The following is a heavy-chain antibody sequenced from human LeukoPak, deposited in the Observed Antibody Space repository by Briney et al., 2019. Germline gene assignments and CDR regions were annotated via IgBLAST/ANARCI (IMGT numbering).Heavy chain of an antibody. D-gene: IGHD3-16*01. Sequence: AAAKVSCKASGYTFTSYYMHWVRQAPGQGLEWMGIINLSGGSTSYAQKFQGRVTMTRDTSTSTVYMELSSLRSEDTAVYYCARARGGGYNNNWFDPWGQGTLVTV. CDR2: INLSGGST. J-gene: IGHJ5*02. CDR3: ARARGGGYNNNWFDP. V-gene: IGHV1-46*01. CDR1: GYTFTSYY.